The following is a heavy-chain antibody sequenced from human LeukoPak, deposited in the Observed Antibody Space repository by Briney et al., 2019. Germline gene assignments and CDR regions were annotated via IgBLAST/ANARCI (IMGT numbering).Heavy chain of an antibody. CDR2: ISSSGSTI. V-gene: IGHV3-11*01. J-gene: IGHJ5*02. CDR1: GFTFSDYY. Sequence: PGGSLRLSCAASGFTFSDYYMSWIRQAPGKGLEWVSYISSSGSTIYYADSVKGRFTISRDNAKNSLYLQMNSLRAEDTAVYYCAREVGGYCSSTSCYMGDTNWFDPWGQGTLVTVSS. D-gene: IGHD2-2*02. CDR3: AREVGGYCSSTSCYMGDTNWFDP.